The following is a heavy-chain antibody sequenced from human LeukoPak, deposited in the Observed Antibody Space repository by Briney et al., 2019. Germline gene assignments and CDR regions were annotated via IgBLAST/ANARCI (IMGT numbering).Heavy chain of an antibody. CDR3: ASDQYSSSWYQQQGPGDY. Sequence: SETLSLTCTVSGGSISSSSYYWGWIRQPPGKGLEWIGSIYYSGSTYYNPSLKSRVTISVDTSKNQFSLKLSSVTAADTAVYYCASDQYSSSWYQQQGPGDYWGQGTLVTVSS. J-gene: IGHJ4*02. V-gene: IGHV4-39*07. D-gene: IGHD6-13*01. CDR1: GGSISSSSYY. CDR2: IYYSGST.